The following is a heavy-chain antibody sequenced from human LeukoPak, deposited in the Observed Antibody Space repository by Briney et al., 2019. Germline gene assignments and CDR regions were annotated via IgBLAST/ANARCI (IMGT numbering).Heavy chain of an antibody. CDR2: IYCSGST. V-gene: IGHV4-59*01. D-gene: IGHD2-2*01. CDR1: GGSISSYY. Sequence: SETLSLTCTVSGGSISSYYWSWIRQPPGKGLEWIGYIYCSGSTNYNPSLKSRVTISVDTSKNQFSLKLSSVTAADTAVYYCARAHKDCSSTSCPFDYWGQGTLVTVSS. J-gene: IGHJ4*02. CDR3: ARAHKDCSSTSCPFDY.